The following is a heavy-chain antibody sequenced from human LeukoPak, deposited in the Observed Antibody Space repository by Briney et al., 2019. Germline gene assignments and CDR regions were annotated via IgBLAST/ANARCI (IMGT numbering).Heavy chain of an antibody. CDR1: AFTFSSYA. Sequence: PGGSLRLSCAASAFTFSSYAMSWVRQAPGKGLEWVSTISGSGSGTYYTDSVKGRFTISRDNSKNTLYLQMNNLRAEDTAVYYCAKEGGQIFVFDYWGQGTLVTVSS. V-gene: IGHV3-23*01. D-gene: IGHD2/OR15-2a*01. J-gene: IGHJ4*02. CDR2: ISGSGSGT. CDR3: AKEGGQIFVFDY.